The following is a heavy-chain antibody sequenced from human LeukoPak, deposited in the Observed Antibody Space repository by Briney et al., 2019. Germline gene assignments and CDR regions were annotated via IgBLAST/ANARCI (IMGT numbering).Heavy chain of an antibody. CDR2: VSGSGGST. Sequence: GGSLRLSCVASEFTFRSYDMHWVRQAPGKGLEWVSAVSGSGGSTYYADSVKGRFTISRDNSKNTLYLQMNSLRAEDTAVYYCARAGYPYYYYYMDVWGKGTTVTVSS. V-gene: IGHV3-23*01. CDR1: EFTFRSYD. J-gene: IGHJ6*03. D-gene: IGHD3-9*01. CDR3: ARAGYPYYYYYMDV.